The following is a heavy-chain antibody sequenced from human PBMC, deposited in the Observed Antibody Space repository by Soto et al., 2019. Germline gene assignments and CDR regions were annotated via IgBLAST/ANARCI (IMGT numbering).Heavy chain of an antibody. V-gene: IGHV4-31*03. CDR2: IYVTGAV. CDR1: GAALNSGNYY. D-gene: IGHD2-21*01. Sequence: SETLSLTCSVSGAALNSGNYYWSWIRQVPGKGLEWIGHIYVTGAVDYNPSLRDRITISQDTSERQFSLNLRLVTAADTAVYYCARLRIATNNYKWFDPWGQGTLVTGSS. CDR3: ARLRIATNNYKWFDP. J-gene: IGHJ5*02.